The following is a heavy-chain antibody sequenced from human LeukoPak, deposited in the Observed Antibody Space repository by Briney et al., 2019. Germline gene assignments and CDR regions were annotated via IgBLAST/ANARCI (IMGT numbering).Heavy chain of an antibody. J-gene: IGHJ5*02. CDR2: INHSGST. CDR3: ARLNPLGYCSGGSCYSNRFDP. V-gene: IGHV4-34*01. CDR1: GGSFSGYY. Sequence: SETLSLTCAVYGGSFSGYYWSWIRQPPGKGLEWIGEINHSGSTNYNPSLKSRVTISVDTSKNQFSLKLSSVTAADTAVYYCARLNPLGYCSGGSCYSNRFDPWGQGTLVTVSS. D-gene: IGHD2-15*01.